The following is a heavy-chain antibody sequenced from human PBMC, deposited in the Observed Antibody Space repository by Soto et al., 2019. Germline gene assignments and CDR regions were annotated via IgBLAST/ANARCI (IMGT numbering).Heavy chain of an antibody. D-gene: IGHD5-18*01. V-gene: IGHV3-7*01. CDR3: ARDQIQLWLAGGAFDI. J-gene: IGHJ3*02. CDR2: IKQDGSEK. CDR1: GLTCNNYW. Sequence: GGSLRLSCAASGLTCNNYWMSWVRQAPGKGLEWVANIKQDGSEKYYVDSVKGRFTISRDNAKNSLYLKMNSLRAEDTAVYYCARDQIQLWLAGGAFDIWGQGTMVTVSS.